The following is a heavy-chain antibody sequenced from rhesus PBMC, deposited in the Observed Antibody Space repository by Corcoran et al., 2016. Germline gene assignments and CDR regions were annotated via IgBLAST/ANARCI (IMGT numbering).Heavy chain of an antibody. CDR2: ISGSGGST. J-gene: IGHJ6*01. D-gene: IGHD2-15*01. V-gene: IGHV4-173*01. CDR3: ARGTGLYGLDS. CDR1: GGSISGNY. Sequence: QLQLQESGPGLMKPSETLSLTCAVSGGSISGNYGSWIRQPPGKGLEWIGRISGSGGSTDHNPSLKSRVTISTDTSKNQFSLKRSSVTAADTAVYYCARGTGLYGLDSWGQGVVVTVSS.